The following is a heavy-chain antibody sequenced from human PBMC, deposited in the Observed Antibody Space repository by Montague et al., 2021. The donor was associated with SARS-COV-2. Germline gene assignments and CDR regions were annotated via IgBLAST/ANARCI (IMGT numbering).Heavy chain of an antibody. CDR3: ATLSRRTAAGTRDYFGLGV. V-gene: IGHV4-4*02. CDR1: GDSISTSTW. Sequence: SETLSLTCRVSGDSISTSTWWTWVRQTPGKGLEWIGEIFHSGTIXYNPSLKSRVSISVDKSNNQFSLRLSSLIAADTAVYYCATLSRRTAAGTRDYFGLGVWGQGTTVVVSS. D-gene: IGHD6-13*01. J-gene: IGHJ6*02. CDR2: IFHSGTI.